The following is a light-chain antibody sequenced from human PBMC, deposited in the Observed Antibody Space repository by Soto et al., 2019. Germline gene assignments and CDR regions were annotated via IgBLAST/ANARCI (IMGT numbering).Light chain of an antibody. CDR3: QQYGSSPYT. Sequence: EVVLTQSPGTLSLSPGDRVTLSCRASQSVTDSFLAWYQRKPGQAPRLLIYNASRRATGIPDRFSASGYGTDFTLTIRRVEPEDFAVYYCQQYGSSPYTFGQGTKLEIK. CDR1: QSVTDSF. V-gene: IGKV3-20*01. J-gene: IGKJ2*01. CDR2: NAS.